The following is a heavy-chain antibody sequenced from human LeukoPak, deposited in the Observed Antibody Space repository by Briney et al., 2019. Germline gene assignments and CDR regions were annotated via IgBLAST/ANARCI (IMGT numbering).Heavy chain of an antibody. J-gene: IGHJ6*02. CDR3: ARNNGMDV. CDR1: GFALSSHW. Sequence: GGSLRLSCAASGFALSSHWMTWVRQVPGRGPEWVADVNRDGSETYYLDSVKGRFTISKDNAKNSQYLQMNSLRAEDTALYHCARNNGMDVWGQGTTVIASS. CDR2: VNRDGSET. V-gene: IGHV3-7*03.